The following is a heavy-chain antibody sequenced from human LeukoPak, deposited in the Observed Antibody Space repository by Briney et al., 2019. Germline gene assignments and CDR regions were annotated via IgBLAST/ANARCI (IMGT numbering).Heavy chain of an antibody. D-gene: IGHD2-15*01. CDR1: GFTFSSYE. J-gene: IGHJ4*02. V-gene: IGHV3-48*03. CDR3: ARGDCSGGSCYFGRYYFDY. Sequence: GGSLRLSCAASGFTFSSYEMNWVRQAPGKGLEWVSYISSSGSTIYYADSVKGRFTISRDNAKNSLYLQMNSLRAEDTAVYYCARGDCSGGSCYFGRYYFDYWGQGTLVTVSS. CDR2: ISSSGSTI.